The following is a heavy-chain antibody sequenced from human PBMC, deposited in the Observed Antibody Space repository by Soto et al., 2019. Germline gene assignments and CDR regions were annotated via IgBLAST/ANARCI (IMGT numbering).Heavy chain of an antibody. CDR2: INDDGRRT. CDR1: GFTFSSYW. V-gene: IGHV3-74*01. J-gene: IGHJ4*02. CDR3: ARRHRPSYTSDY. D-gene: IGHD4-4*01. Sequence: EVQLVESGGGLVQPGWSLRLSCADSGFTFSSYWMHWVRQAQGKGLEWVSRINDDGRRTSYADSVKGRFTNSRDNAKNTLYLQMNRLRDDDTAIYYCARRHRPSYTSDYWCQGTLVTVSS.